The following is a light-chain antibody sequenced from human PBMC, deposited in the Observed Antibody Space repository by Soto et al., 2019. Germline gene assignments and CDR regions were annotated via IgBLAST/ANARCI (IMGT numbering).Light chain of an antibody. CDR2: GAS. Sequence: EIVLTQSPGTLSLSPGERATLSCRASQCVSSSYLAWYQQKPGQAPRLLIYGASSRATGIPDRFSGSGSGTDFTLTISRLEPEGFAVYYCQQYGSSPRVTFGQGTRLEIK. J-gene: IGKJ5*01. CDR1: QCVSSSY. CDR3: QQYGSSPRVT. V-gene: IGKV3-20*01.